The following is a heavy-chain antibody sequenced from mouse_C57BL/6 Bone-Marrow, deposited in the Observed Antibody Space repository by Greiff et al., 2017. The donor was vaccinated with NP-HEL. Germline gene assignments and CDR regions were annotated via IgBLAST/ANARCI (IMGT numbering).Heavy chain of an antibody. CDR2: ISNGGGST. J-gene: IGHJ3*01. D-gene: IGHD1-1*01. CDR1: GFTFSDYY. V-gene: IGHV5-12*01. CDR3: ARTPLLRYLAWFDY. Sequence: EVQVVESGGGLVQPGGSLKLSCAASGFTFSDYYMYWVRQTPEKRLEWVAYISNGGGSTYYPDTVKGRFTISRDNAKNTLYLQLSRLKSEDTAMYYCARTPLLRYLAWFDYWGQGTLVTVSA.